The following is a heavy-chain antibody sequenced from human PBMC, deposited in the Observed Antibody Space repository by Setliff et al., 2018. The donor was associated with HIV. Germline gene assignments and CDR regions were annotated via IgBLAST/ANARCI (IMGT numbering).Heavy chain of an antibody. V-gene: IGHV4-34*01. J-gene: IGHJ6*03. Sequence: SETLSLACAVYGGSFSGYYWTWIRQPPGKGLEWIGEITHSGSTNYNPSLETRVTISVDTSKNQFSLKLSSVTAADTAVYYCAKGVAGLQYYYYYMDVWGKGTTVTVSS. CDR1: GGSFSGYY. CDR2: ITHSGST. CDR3: AKGVAGLQYYYYYMDV. D-gene: IGHD6-19*01.